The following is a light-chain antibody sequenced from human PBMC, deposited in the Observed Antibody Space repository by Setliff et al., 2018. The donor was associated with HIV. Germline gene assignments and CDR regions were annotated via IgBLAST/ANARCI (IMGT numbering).Light chain of an antibody. CDR2: QAT. V-gene: IGLV2-23*01. Sequence: QSVLTQPASVSGSPGQSNTISCTGTSSDVGRYNLVSWYQQHPGKAPKLMIYQATKRPSGVSNRFSGSKSGNTASLTISGLQAEDEADYYCCSNTGSNTNVFGTGTKVTVL. J-gene: IGLJ1*01. CDR1: SSDVGRYNL. CDR3: CSNTGSNTNV.